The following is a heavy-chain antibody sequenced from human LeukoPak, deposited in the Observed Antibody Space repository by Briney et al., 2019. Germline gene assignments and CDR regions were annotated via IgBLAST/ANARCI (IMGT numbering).Heavy chain of an antibody. CDR3: ARRLGGSGSYYY. J-gene: IGHJ4*02. CDR1: GGSISSSIYY. CDR2: IYYSGST. Sequence: SETLSLTCSVSGGSISSSIYYWGWIRQPPGKGLEWIGSIYYSGSTYYNPSLKSRVTISVDTSKNQFSLKLRSVTAADTAMYYCARRLGGSGSYYYWGQGTLVTVSS. D-gene: IGHD3-10*01. V-gene: IGHV4-39*01.